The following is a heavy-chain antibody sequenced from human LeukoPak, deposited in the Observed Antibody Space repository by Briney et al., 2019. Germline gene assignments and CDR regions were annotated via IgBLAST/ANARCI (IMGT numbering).Heavy chain of an antibody. V-gene: IGHV5-51*01. D-gene: IGHD5-12*01. Sequence: GESLKISCKGSGYSFTNCWIGWVRQMAGQGLEWMGIIYPGDSETRYSPSFQGQVTISADKSIRTAYLQLSSLKASDTAMYFCARRDSGFEFFDSWGQGTLVTVSS. CDR2: IYPGDSET. CDR1: GYSFTNCW. CDR3: ARRDSGFEFFDS. J-gene: IGHJ4*02.